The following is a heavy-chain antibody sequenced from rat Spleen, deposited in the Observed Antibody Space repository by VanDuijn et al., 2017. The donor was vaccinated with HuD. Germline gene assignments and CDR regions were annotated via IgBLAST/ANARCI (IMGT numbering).Heavy chain of an antibody. J-gene: IGHJ2*01. D-gene: IGHD1-10*01. CDR1: GFTFSNYD. CDR3: ARHGEQLFDY. CDR2: LTYEGSSA. Sequence: EVQVVESGGGIVQPGRSMKLSCAASGFTFSNYDMDWVRQAPKKGLGWVASLTYEGSSAYYGDSVKGRFTISRDNVEITLYLQMNSLRSEDTATYYCARHGEQLFDYWGQGVMVTVSS. V-gene: IGHV5-22*01.